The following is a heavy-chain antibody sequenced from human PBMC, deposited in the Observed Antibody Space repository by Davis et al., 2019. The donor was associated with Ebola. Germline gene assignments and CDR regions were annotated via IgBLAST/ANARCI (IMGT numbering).Heavy chain of an antibody. V-gene: IGHV3-48*03. D-gene: IGHD5-18*01. CDR1: GFTFSSYE. CDR3: ARAYHGYSYGYSYYYGMDV. CDR2: FSSSGSTI. J-gene: IGHJ6*02. Sequence: GESLKISCAASGFTFSSYEMNWVRQAPGKGLEWVSYFSSSGSTIYYADSVKGRFTISRDNAKNSLYLQMNSLRAEDTAVYYCARAYHGYSYGYSYYYGMDVWGQGTTVTVSS.